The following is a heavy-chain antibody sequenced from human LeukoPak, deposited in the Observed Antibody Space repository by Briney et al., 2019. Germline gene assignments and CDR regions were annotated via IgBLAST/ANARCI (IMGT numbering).Heavy chain of an antibody. CDR3: AKDVDIVATIPYFDY. Sequence: GGSLRLSCAASGFTFRNFYMSWIRQAPGKGLEWVSYISSRDNTIYYADSVKGRFTISRDNAKNSLYLQMNSLRAEDTAVYYCAKDVDIVATIPYFDYWGQGTLVTVSS. D-gene: IGHD5-12*01. J-gene: IGHJ4*02. CDR2: ISSRDNTI. CDR1: GFTFRNFY. V-gene: IGHV3-11*01.